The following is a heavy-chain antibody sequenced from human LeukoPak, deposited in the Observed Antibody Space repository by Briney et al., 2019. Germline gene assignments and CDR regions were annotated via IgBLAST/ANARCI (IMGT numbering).Heavy chain of an antibody. V-gene: IGHV3-30*18. Sequence: AGGSLRLSCAASGFSFSSSGMHWVRQAPGKGLEWVAVISYDGNNKYYADSVKGRFTISRDNSKNTLNLQMNSLRTEDTAVYYCAKENRGHCSGGSCYSEWFDSWGQGTLVTVSS. J-gene: IGHJ5*01. D-gene: IGHD2-15*01. CDR2: ISYDGNNK. CDR1: GFSFSSSG. CDR3: AKENRGHCSGGSCYSEWFDS.